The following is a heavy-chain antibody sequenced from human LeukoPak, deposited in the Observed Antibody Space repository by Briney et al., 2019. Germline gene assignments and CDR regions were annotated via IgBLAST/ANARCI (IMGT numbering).Heavy chain of an antibody. Sequence: SETLSLTCTVSGVSLSNYYWSWIRQPAGKGLEWIGRIYSSGGTNYNPSLKSRVTMSLDTPKNQFSLKLTSVTAADTAVNYCARDQEAPSVFGVYFFDYWGQGTLVTVSS. CDR3: ARDQEAPSVFGVYFFDY. CDR2: IYSSGGT. J-gene: IGHJ4*02. V-gene: IGHV4-4*07. CDR1: GVSLSNYY. D-gene: IGHD3-3*01.